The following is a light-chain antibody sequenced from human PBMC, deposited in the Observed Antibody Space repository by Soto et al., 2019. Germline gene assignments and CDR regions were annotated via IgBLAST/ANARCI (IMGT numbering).Light chain of an antibody. J-gene: IGLJ2*01. CDR2: DVS. V-gene: IGLV2-14*01. CDR3: SSYTSSSTSVV. Sequence: QSVLTQPTSVSGSPGQSITISCTGTSSDVGGYNYVSWYQQHPGKAPKLMMYDVSNRPSGVSNRFSGSKSGNTASLTISGLQAEDEADYYSSSYTSSSTSVVFGGGTKLTVL. CDR1: SSDVGGYNY.